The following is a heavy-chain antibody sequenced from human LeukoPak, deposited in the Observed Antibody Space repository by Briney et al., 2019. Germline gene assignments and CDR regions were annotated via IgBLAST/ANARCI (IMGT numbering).Heavy chain of an antibody. CDR2: LTASGETT. Sequence: GGSLRLSCAASGFTFSSYAMSWVRQAPGKGLEWVSALTASGETTYYADSVKGRFTISRDNAKNSLYLQMNSLRDEDTAVYYCARDTDSSYGSGSQSDMDVWGQGTTVTVSS. CDR3: ARDTDSSYGSGSQSDMDV. CDR1: GFTFSSYA. D-gene: IGHD3-10*01. J-gene: IGHJ6*02. V-gene: IGHV3-23*01.